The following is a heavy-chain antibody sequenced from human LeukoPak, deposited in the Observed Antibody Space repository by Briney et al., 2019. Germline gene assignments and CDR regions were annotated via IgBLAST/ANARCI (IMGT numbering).Heavy chain of an antibody. J-gene: IGHJ4*02. D-gene: IGHD2-21*02. V-gene: IGHV3-21*01. CDR1: GFTFSSYS. CDR2: ISSSSSYI. Sequence: GGSLRLSCAASGFTFSSYSMNWVRQDPGKGLEWVSSISSSSSYIYYADSVKGRFTISRDNAKNSLYLQMNSLRAEDTAVYYCASDLAYCGGDCYLDSNWGQGTLVTVSS. CDR3: ASDLAYCGGDCYLDSN.